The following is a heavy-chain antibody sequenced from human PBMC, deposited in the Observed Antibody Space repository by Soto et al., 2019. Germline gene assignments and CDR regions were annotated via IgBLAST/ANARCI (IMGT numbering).Heavy chain of an antibody. CDR1: GGSISSGDYY. Sequence: SEALSLTCTVSGGSISSGDYYWSWIRQPPGKGLEWIGYIYYSGSTYYNPSLKSRVTISVDTSKNQFSLNLSSVTAADTAMYYCARAGVATIYPRNNWFDPWGQGTLVTVSS. V-gene: IGHV4-30-4*01. CDR3: ARAGVATIYPRNNWFDP. D-gene: IGHD5-12*01. CDR2: IYYSGST. J-gene: IGHJ5*02.